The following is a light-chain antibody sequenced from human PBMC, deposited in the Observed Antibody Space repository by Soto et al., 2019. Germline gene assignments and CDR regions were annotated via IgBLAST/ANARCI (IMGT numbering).Light chain of an antibody. CDR2: GAS. CDR3: QQYASSLT. V-gene: IGKV3-20*01. CDR1: QSVDSAF. Sequence: EIVLTQSPGSLSLSLGERATLACRASQSVDSAFFAWYQQKPGQPPRLLMYGASRRATGIPDRFSGSGSGTDFTLTISRLEPEDFAVYYCQQYASSLTFGQGTKVEI. J-gene: IGKJ1*01.